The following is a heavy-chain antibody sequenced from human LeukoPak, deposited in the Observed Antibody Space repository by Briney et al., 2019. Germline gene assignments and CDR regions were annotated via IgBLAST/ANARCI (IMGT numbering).Heavy chain of an antibody. V-gene: IGHV4-61*02. J-gene: IGHJ3*02. CDR2: IYTSGST. D-gene: IGHD3-10*01. CDR1: GGSISSGSYY. CDR3: ARTETYYGSGSYFDAFDI. Sequence: PSETLSLTCTVSGGSISSGSYYWSWIRQPAGKGLEWIGRIYTSGSTNYNPSLKSRVTISVDTSKNQFSLKLSSVTAADTAVYYCARTETYYGSGSYFDAFDIWGQGTMVTVSS.